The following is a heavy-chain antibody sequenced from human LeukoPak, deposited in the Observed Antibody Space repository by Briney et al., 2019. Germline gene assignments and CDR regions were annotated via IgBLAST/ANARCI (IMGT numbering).Heavy chain of an antibody. J-gene: IGHJ4*02. CDR1: VGSISSGSYY. Sequence: PSQTLSLTCTFSVGSISSGSYYWGWIRQPPGKGLEWIGSIYYSGSTYYNPSLKSRVTISVDTSKNQFSLKLSSVTAADTAVYYCARHEPIAVAGSEGSFDYWGQGTLVTVSS. CDR3: ARHEPIAVAGSEGSFDY. V-gene: IGHV4-39*01. D-gene: IGHD6-19*01. CDR2: IYYSGST.